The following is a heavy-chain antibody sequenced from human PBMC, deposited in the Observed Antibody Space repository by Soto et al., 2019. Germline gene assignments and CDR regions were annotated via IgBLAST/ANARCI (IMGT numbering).Heavy chain of an antibody. V-gene: IGHV3-30*18. CDR3: AKVDGGEHHTGGG. Sequence: QVQLVESGGGVVQPGRSLRLSCAASGFTFSSYGMHWVRQAPGKGLEWVAVISYDGSNKYYADSVKGRFTISRDNSKNMLYLQMNSLRAEDTAVYYCAKVDGGEHHTGGGWGQGTLVTVSS. CDR2: ISYDGSNK. J-gene: IGHJ4*02. CDR1: GFTFSSYG. D-gene: IGHD3-16*01.